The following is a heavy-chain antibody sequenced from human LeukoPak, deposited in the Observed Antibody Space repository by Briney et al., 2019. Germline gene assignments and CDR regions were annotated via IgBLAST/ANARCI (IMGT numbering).Heavy chain of an antibody. CDR1: GFTFSSYA. CDR3: VKGYYDILTGYEYFDY. V-gene: IGHV3-64D*06. CDR2: ISSNGGST. D-gene: IGHD3-9*01. Sequence: PGGSLRLSCSASGFTFSSYAMHWVRQAPGKGLEYVPAISSNGGSTYYADSVKGRFTISRDNPKNTLYLQMSSLRAEDTAVYYCVKGYYDILTGYEYFDYWGQGTLVTVSS. J-gene: IGHJ4*02.